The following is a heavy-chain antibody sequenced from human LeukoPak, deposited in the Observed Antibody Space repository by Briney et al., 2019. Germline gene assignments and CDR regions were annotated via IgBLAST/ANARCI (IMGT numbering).Heavy chain of an antibody. CDR1: GFTFSSYG. V-gene: IGHV3-30*02. CDR2: IRDDGSNK. CDR3: AKEYCSSTSCYISWFDP. J-gene: IGHJ5*02. D-gene: IGHD2-2*02. Sequence: GGSLRLSCAASGFTFSSYGMHWVRQAPGKGLGWVAFIRDDGSNKYYADSVKGRFTLSRDNSKNTLYLQMNSLRAEDTAVYYCAKEYCSSTSCYISWFDPWGQGTLVTVSS.